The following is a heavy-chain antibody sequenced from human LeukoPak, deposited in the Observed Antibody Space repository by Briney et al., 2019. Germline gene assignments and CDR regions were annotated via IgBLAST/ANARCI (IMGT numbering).Heavy chain of an antibody. CDR2: MNPNSGNT. CDR3: ARGSLRFEDIVVVVAATHY. CDR1: GYTFTSYD. J-gene: IGHJ4*02. Sequence: GASVKVSFKASGYTFTSYDINWVRQATGQGLEWMGWMNPNSGNTGYAQKFRGRVTMTRNTSISTAYMELSSLRSEDTAVYYCARGSLRFEDIVVVVAATHYWGQGTLVTVSS. D-gene: IGHD2-15*01. V-gene: IGHV1-8*01.